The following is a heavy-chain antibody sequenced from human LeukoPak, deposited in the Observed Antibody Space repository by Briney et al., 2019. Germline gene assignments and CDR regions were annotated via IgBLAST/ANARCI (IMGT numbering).Heavy chain of an antibody. J-gene: IGHJ4*02. V-gene: IGHV3-23*01. Sequence: GGSLRLSCAASGFTFSSYAMSWVRQAPGKGLEWVSAISGSGGGTYYADSVKGRFTMSRDNSRSALHLQMNSLRAEDTAVYYCAKEAVAGSNFDYWGQGTLVTVSS. CDR1: GFTFSSYA. D-gene: IGHD6-19*01. CDR3: AKEAVAGSNFDY. CDR2: ISGSGGGT.